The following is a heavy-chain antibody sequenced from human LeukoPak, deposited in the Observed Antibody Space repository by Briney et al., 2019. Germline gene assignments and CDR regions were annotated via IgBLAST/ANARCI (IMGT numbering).Heavy chain of an antibody. Sequence: GGSLRLSCAASGFTFSSYAMSWDRQAPGKGLEWVSAISGSGGSTYYADSVKGRFTISRDNSKNTLYLQMNSLRAEDTAVYYCAKEGLEIITGASNYGMDVWGQGTTVTVSS. CDR1: GFTFSSYA. J-gene: IGHJ6*02. V-gene: IGHV3-23*01. D-gene: IGHD1-7*01. CDR3: AKEGLEIITGASNYGMDV. CDR2: ISGSGGST.